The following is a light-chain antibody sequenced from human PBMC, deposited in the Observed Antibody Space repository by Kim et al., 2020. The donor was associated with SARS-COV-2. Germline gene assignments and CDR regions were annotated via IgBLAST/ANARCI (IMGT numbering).Light chain of an antibody. CDR2: AAS. Sequence: DIQMTQSPSSLSASVGDRVTITCRTTQSISSHLNWYQQKPGRAPKLLIYAASTLQSGVPSRFSGSGSGTDFTLTISSLQSEDFATYFCQQSYGAPGTFGQGTRLEIK. CDR3: QQSYGAPGT. J-gene: IGKJ5*01. CDR1: QSISSH. V-gene: IGKV1-39*01.